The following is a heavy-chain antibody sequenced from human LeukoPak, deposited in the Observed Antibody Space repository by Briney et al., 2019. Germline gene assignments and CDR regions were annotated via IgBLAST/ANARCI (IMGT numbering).Heavy chain of an antibody. CDR2: ISYSGTT. CDR1: GGSFSGYY. V-gene: IGHV4-59*01. J-gene: IGHJ4*02. D-gene: IGHD5-18*01. CDR3: ARGRLRSGYSYEIDY. Sequence: SETLSLTCAVYGGSFSGYYWSWIRQPPGKGLEWIGYISYSGTTNYNPSLKSRLSISIDRSQNQFSLKLSSVSAADTAVYYCARGRLRSGYSYEIDYWGQGTLVTVSS.